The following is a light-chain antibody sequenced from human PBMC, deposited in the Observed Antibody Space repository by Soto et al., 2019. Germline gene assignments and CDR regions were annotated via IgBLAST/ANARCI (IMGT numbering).Light chain of an antibody. J-gene: IGLJ2*01. Sequence: QSVLTQPPSVSGSPGQSVTISCTGTTSDVGNYNRVSWYQQPPDTVPKLIIYAVSNRPSGVPDRFSGSKSGNTASLTISGLQAEDEADYYCSLYTSRGTVLFGGGTQLTVL. CDR1: TSDVGNYNR. CDR3: SLYTSRGTVL. CDR2: AVS. V-gene: IGLV2-18*01.